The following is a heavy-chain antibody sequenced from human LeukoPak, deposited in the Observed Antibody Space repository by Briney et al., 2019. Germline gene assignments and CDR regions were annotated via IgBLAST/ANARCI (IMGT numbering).Heavy chain of an antibody. CDR3: AKDSKIVGPTFRSYHYMDV. D-gene: IGHD1-26*01. J-gene: IGHJ6*03. V-gene: IGHV3-23*01. CDR2: ISGSGGST. Sequence: GGSLRLSCAASGFTFSSYGMHWVRQAPGKGLEWVSGISGSGGSTYYADSVKGRFTISRDNSKKTLYLQMNSLRAEDTAVYYCAKDSKIVGPTFRSYHYMDVWGKGTTVTVSS. CDR1: GFTFSSYG.